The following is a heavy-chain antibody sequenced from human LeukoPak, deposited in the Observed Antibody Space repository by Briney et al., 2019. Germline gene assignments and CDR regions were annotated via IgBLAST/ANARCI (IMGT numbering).Heavy chain of an antibody. CDR1: GFTFSNCA. Sequence: GGSLRLSCGASGFTFSNCAMSWVRQAPGKGLEWVSYISSSGSTIYYADSVKGRFTISRDNAKNSLYLQMNSLRAEDTAVYYCAELGITMIGGVWGKGTTVTISS. V-gene: IGHV3-48*03. J-gene: IGHJ6*04. CDR3: AELGITMIGGV. D-gene: IGHD3-10*02. CDR2: ISSSGSTI.